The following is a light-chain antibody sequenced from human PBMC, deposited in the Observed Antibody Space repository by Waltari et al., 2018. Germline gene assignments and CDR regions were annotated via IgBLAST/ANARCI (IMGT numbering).Light chain of an antibody. Sequence: DIQLTQPPSTLSASVGDSVTITCRASHSISTWLAWYQQKPGKAPTILLYEASSLGNGVPSTFSGSGAGTEVTLTISSLQPDDFATYDCQQLNTYPSPLGRGTKVDI. J-gene: IGKJ3*01. V-gene: IGKV1-5*03. CDR3: QQLNTYPSP. CDR2: EAS. CDR1: HSISTW.